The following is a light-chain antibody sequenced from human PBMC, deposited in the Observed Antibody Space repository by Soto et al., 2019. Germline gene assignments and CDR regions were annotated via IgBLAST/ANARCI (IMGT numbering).Light chain of an antibody. Sequence: QSALTQPASVSGSPGQSITISCTGTSNDVGGYNYVSWYQQYPDKAPTLIIYDVSNRPSGVSTRFSGSKSGSRAFLTISGLQAEDEADYYCSSYTTTTTSCVFGTGTKVTVL. CDR1: SNDVGGYNY. V-gene: IGLV2-14*01. CDR3: SSYTTTTTSCV. J-gene: IGLJ1*01. CDR2: DVS.